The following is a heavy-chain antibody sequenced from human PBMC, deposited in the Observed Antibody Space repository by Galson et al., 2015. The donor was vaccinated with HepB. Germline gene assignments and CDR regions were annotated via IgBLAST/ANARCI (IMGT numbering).Heavy chain of an antibody. J-gene: IGHJ6*04. D-gene: IGHD5-24*01. CDR2: ISSSSSTI. V-gene: IGHV3-48*01. CDR1: GFTFSSYS. CDR3: ARGGGLQALDV. Sequence: SLRLSCAASGFTFSSYSMNWVRQAPGKGLEWVSYISSSSSTIYYADSVKGRFTISRDNAKNSLYLQMNSLRAEDTAVYYCARGGGLQALDVWGKGTTVTVSS.